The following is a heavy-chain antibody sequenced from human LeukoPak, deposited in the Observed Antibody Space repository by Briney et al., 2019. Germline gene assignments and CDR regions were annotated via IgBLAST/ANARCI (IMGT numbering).Heavy chain of an antibody. CDR3: ARDSTYWYDSGSSGPHYFDY. V-gene: IGHV3-30*01. D-gene: IGHD3-10*01. CDR1: GFIFSNYA. CDR2: ISSDGSKT. J-gene: IGHJ4*02. Sequence: PGGPLRLSCAASGFIFSNYAMHWVRQAPGKGLEWVALISSDGSKTYHADPVKGRFSISRDNSKNTLYLQLNSLRAEDTSVYYCARDSTYWYDSGSSGPHYFDYWGQGTLVTVSS.